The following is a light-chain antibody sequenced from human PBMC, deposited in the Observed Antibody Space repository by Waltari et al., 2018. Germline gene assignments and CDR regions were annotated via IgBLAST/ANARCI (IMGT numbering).Light chain of an antibody. CDR3: CSYAGSSTYV. CDR1: SSDFGTYNL. Sequence: QSALTQPAPVSGSPGQSITISCPGTSSDFGTYNLFSWYQQHPGKAPKLMISAGSKRPSGVSNRFSGSKSGNTASLTISGLQAEDEADYYCCSYAGSSTYVFGTGTKVTVL. V-gene: IGLV2-23*01. J-gene: IGLJ1*01. CDR2: AGS.